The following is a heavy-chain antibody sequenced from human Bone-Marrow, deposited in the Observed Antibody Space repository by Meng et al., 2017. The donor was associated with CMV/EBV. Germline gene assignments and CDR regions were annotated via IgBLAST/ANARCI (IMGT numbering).Heavy chain of an antibody. D-gene: IGHD6-19*01. V-gene: IGHV1-2*02. J-gene: IGHJ6*02. Sequence: ASVKVSCKASGYTLTDYYMHWVRQAPGQGLEWMGWINPKSGGTKYAQKFQGRVTITRNTSISTAYMELSSLRSEDTAVYYCARGGSGWHTTYYYYGMDVWGQGTTVTVSS. CDR3: ARGGSGWHTTYYYYGMDV. CDR2: INPKSGGT. CDR1: GYTLTDYY.